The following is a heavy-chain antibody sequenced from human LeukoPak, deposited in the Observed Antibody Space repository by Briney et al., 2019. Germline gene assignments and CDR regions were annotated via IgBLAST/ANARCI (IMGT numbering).Heavy chain of an antibody. CDR2: IYGSGST. D-gene: IGHD3-22*01. V-gene: IGHV4-59*12. CDR1: GGSISSYY. J-gene: IGHJ6*02. CDR3: ARISLGSSGYYYYYYGMDV. Sequence: SETLSLTCTVSGGSISSYYWSWIRQPPGKGLEWIGHIYGSGSTNYNPSLKSRVTLSVDTSKNQFSLKLSSVTAADTAVYYCARISLGSSGYYYYYYGMDVWGQGTTVTVSS.